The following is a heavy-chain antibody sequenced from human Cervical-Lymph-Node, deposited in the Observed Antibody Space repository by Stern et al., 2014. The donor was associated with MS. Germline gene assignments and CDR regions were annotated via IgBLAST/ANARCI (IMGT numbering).Heavy chain of an antibody. CDR2: ISYDERNE. CDR3: AKDRATGGPLDY. Sequence: QVQLVESGGGVVQPGRSLRLSCAGSGFTFSTYGMHWVRQAPGKGLEWVAVISYDERNELYVDSLKGRFTISRANSKTTLYLQMTSLRAEDTVVYYCAKDRATGGPLDYWAQGTLFPVS. CDR1: GFTFSTYG. J-gene: IGHJ4*02. V-gene: IGHV3-30*18. D-gene: IGHD1-1*01.